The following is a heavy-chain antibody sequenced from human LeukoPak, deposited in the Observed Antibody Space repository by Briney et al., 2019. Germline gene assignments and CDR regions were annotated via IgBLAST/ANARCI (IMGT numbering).Heavy chain of an antibody. CDR3: AVYYYDSSGYYYYFDY. Sequence: PSETLSLTCTVSGVSISSSSYYWGWIRQPPGKGLEWIGSIYYSGSTYYNPSLKSRVTISVDTSKNQFSLKLSSVTAADTAVYYCAVYYYDSSGYYYYFDYWGQGTLVTVSS. V-gene: IGHV4-39*01. D-gene: IGHD3-22*01. J-gene: IGHJ4*02. CDR1: GVSISSSSYY. CDR2: IYYSGST.